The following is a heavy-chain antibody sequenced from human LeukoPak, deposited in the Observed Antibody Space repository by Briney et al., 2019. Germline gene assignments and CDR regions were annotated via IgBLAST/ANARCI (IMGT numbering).Heavy chain of an antibody. CDR2: IYYSGST. CDR1: GGSISSSSYY. V-gene: IGHV4-39*01. Sequence: PSETLSLTCTVSGGSISSSSYYWGWIRQPPGKGLEWIGSIYYSGSTYYNPSLKSRVTISVDTSKNQFSLKLSSVTAADTAVYYCARYIVVVVAVADAFDIWGRGTMVTVSS. D-gene: IGHD2-15*01. J-gene: IGHJ3*02. CDR3: ARYIVVVVAVADAFDI.